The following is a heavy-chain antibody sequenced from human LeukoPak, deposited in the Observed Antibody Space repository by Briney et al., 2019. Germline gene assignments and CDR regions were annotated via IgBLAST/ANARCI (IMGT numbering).Heavy chain of an antibody. CDR3: ATSTRDILTGYSSYYGMDV. CDR2: IYHSGST. D-gene: IGHD3-9*01. Sequence: PSETLSLTCAVSGYSLSSGYYWGWIRPPPGKGLEWIGSIYHSGSTYYNPSLKSRVTISVDTSKNQFSLKLSSVTAADTAVYYCATSTRDILTGYSSYYGMDVWGKGTTVTVSS. V-gene: IGHV4-38-2*01. J-gene: IGHJ6*04. CDR1: GYSLSSGYY.